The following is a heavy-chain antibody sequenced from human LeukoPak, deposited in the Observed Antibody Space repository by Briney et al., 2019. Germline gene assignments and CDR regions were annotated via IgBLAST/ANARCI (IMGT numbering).Heavy chain of an antibody. CDR1: GYTFTSYG. CDR3: ARMYCSSTSCRNWFDP. V-gene: IGHV1-18*01. J-gene: IGHJ5*02. Sequence: ASVKVSCKASGYTFTSYGISWVRQAPGQGLEWMGWIGAYNGNTNYAQKLQGRVTMTTDTSTSTAYMELRSLRSDDTAVYYCARMYCSSTSCRNWFDPWGQGTLVTVSS. CDR2: IGAYNGNT. D-gene: IGHD2-2*01.